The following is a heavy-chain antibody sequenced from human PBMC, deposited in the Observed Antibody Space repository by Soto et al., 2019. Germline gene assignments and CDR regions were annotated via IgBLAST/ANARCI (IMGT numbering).Heavy chain of an antibody. D-gene: IGHD3-3*01. CDR2: INPNSGGT. Sequence: GASVKVSCKASGYTFTGYYMHWVRQAPGQGLEWMGWINPNSGGTNYAQKFQGWVTMTRDTSISTAYMELSRLRSDDTAVYYCAREGHDFWSGYHCYYYMDVWGKGTTVTVSS. CDR1: GYTFTGYY. J-gene: IGHJ6*03. V-gene: IGHV1-2*04. CDR3: AREGHDFWSGYHCYYYMDV.